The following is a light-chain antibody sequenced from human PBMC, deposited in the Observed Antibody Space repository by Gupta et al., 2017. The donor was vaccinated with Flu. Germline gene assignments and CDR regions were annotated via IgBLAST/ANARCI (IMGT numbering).Light chain of an antibody. Sequence: KMTRSPSSLSASVGDRVTITCRSSQSISNFLNWYQQKQGKAPKLLIFAASSLQNGGPSRCSGSGSGTDVTLTITSLQPEDFAIDYCRQTDTNPITFGQGTQLEIK. CDR1: QSISNF. J-gene: IGKJ5*01. CDR2: AAS. CDR3: RQTDTNPIT. V-gene: IGKV1-39*01.